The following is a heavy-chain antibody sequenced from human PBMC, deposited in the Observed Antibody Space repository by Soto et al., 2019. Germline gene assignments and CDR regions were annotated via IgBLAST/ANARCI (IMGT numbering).Heavy chain of an antibody. D-gene: IGHD1-20*01. J-gene: IGHJ4*02. CDR3: ATVGGNWNYVDH. CDR1: GGSISSGGYY. V-gene: IGHV4-31*02. Sequence: SETLSLTCTVSGGSISSGGYYWSWIRQHPEKGLEWIGYIYYTGSTYYNPSLKSRVTMSVDTSKNQFSLKLSSVTAADTAVYYCATVGGNWNYVDHWGQGTLVTVSS. CDR2: IYYTGST.